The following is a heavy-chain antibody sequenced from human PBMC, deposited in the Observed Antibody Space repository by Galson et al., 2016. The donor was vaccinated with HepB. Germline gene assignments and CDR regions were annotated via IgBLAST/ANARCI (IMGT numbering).Heavy chain of an antibody. V-gene: IGHV3-21*06. D-gene: IGHD2-21*02. Sequence: SLRLSCAASGFSFSSYSMNWVRQAPGRGLEWVSSISIGSTHIFYADSVKGRFTTSRDNAKNSLYLQMNSLRAEDTAVYYCAREAGSAATANPRFDSWGQGVLVTVSS. CDR2: ISIGSTHI. J-gene: IGHJ4*02. CDR3: AREAGSAATANPRFDS. CDR1: GFSFSSYS.